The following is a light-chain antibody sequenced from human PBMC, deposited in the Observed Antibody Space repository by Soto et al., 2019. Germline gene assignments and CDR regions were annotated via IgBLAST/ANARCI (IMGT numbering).Light chain of an antibody. Sequence: EILLTQSPGTLSLSPVERATLSCRTSQTLASRYLAWYQQKPGQAPRLLIYGASSRATGIPDRFSGSGSGTDFTLTMSRLEPEDFAVFYCQQYGSAPYTFGQGTNLEI. CDR3: QQYGSAPYT. J-gene: IGKJ2*01. CDR1: QTLASRY. CDR2: GAS. V-gene: IGKV3-20*01.